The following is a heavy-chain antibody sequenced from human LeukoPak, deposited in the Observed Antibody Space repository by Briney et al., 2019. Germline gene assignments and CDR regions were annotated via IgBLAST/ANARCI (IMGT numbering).Heavy chain of an antibody. CDR1: GFIFSNFW. V-gene: IGHV3-74*01. Sequence: GGSLRLSCAASGFIFSNFWMHWVRQVPGKGLVWVSHINSDGRTTDYADSVRGRFTISRDNAKNTLYLQMNRLTVEDTAVYYCTTDITMIVEDVWGQGTTVTVSS. J-gene: IGHJ6*02. CDR3: TTDITMIVEDV. CDR2: INSDGRTT. D-gene: IGHD3-22*01.